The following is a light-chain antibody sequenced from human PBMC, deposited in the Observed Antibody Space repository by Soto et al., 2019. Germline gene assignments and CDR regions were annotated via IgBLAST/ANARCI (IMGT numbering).Light chain of an antibody. CDR3: QQYNNWTPWT. Sequence: IMMTQSPATLSVSPGERATLSCRASQSVSNNFAWYQQKPGQAPRLLLYDASTRATGIPARFSGSGSGTEVTLTISGLQSEDFAVYYCQQYNNWTPWTFGQGTKVEIK. CDR2: DAS. V-gene: IGKV3-15*01. J-gene: IGKJ1*01. CDR1: QSVSNN.